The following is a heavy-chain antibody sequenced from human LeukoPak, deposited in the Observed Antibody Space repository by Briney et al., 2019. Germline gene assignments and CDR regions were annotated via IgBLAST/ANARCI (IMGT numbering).Heavy chain of an antibody. CDR2: ISAYNGNT. CDR3: AREGDNLTGYEHSSFDY. J-gene: IGHJ4*02. V-gene: IGHV1-18*01. D-gene: IGHD3-9*01. CDR1: GYTFTSYG. Sequence: ASVKVSCKASGYTFTSYGISWVRQAPGQGLEWMGWISAYNGNTNYAQKLQGRVTMTTDTSTSTAYMELRSLRSDDTAVYYCAREGDNLTGYEHSSFDYWGQGTLVTVSS.